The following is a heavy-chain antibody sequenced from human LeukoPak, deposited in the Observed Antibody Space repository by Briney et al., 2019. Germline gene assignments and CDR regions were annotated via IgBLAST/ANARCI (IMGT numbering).Heavy chain of an antibody. J-gene: IGHJ4*02. CDR2: IIPIFGTA. CDR1: GGTFSSYA. Sequence: SVKVSCKASGGTFSSYAISWVRQAPGQGLEWMGGIIPIFGTANYAQKFQGSVTITADESTSTAYMELSSLRSEDTAVYYCALRRAMSLLIDYWGQGTLVTVSS. V-gene: IGHV1-69*13. D-gene: IGHD5-18*01. CDR3: ALRRAMSLLIDY.